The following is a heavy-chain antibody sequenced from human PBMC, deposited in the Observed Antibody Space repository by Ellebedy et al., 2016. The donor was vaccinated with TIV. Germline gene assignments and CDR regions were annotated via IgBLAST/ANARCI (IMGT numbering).Heavy chain of an antibody. CDR3: ARDPYDYVWGSYRFDY. Sequence: ASVKVSXXASGYTFTSYYMHWVRQAPGQGLEWMGIINPSGGSTSYAQKFQGRVTMTRDTSTSTVYMELSSLRSEDTAVYYCARDPYDYVWGSYRFDYWGQGTLVTVSS. V-gene: IGHV1-46*01. J-gene: IGHJ4*02. D-gene: IGHD3-16*02. CDR1: GYTFTSYY. CDR2: INPSGGST.